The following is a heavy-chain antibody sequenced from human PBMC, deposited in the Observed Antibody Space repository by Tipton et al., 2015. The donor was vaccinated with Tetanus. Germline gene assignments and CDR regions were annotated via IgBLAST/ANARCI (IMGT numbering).Heavy chain of an antibody. V-gene: IGHV4-4*07. J-gene: IGHJ5*02. CDR3: ARLYSYGSLYWFDP. Sequence: TLSLTCSVSGGSVNLYFWSWIRQPAGKGLEWIGRVYSSGSASYNPSLKSRGSMSIDTSTNQFSLKLRSVTAADTAVYYCARLYSYGSLYWFDPWGQGTLVTVSS. CDR2: VYSSGSA. CDR1: GGSVNLYF. D-gene: IGHD5-18*01.